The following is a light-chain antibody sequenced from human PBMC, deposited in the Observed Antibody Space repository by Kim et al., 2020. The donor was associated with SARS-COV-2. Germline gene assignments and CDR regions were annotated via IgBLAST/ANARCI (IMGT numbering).Light chain of an antibody. V-gene: IGKV1-5*03. CDR3: QQNESYAKT. J-gene: IGKJ1*01. CDR1: QNISNR. Sequence: ASRRGRVTITSRTRQNISNRMAWNRQKPGKATKHRIYKACSVESEVPSRSSSGVTGTQFTLTVSSLQPDDFATNNSQQNESYAKTFGQETKVDI. CDR2: KAC.